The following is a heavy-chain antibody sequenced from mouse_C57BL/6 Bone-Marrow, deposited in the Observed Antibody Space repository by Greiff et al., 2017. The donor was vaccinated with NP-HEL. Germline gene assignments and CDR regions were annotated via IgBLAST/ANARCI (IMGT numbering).Heavy chain of an antibody. Sequence: QVQLQQPGAELVKPGASVKLSCKASGYTFTSYWMHWVKQRPGRGLEWIGRIDPTSGGTKYNEKFKSKATLTVDKPSSTAYMQLSSLTSEDSAVYYCARKRGDDGYYGYFDVWGTGTTVTVSS. J-gene: IGHJ1*03. D-gene: IGHD2-3*01. V-gene: IGHV1-72*01. CDR1: GYTFTSYW. CDR2: IDPTSGGT. CDR3: ARKRGDDGYYGYFDV.